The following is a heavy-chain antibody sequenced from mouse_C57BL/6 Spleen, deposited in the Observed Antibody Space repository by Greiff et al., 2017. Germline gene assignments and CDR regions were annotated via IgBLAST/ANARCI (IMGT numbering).Heavy chain of an antibody. CDR2: IDPETGGT. CDR1: GYTFTDYE. Sequence: VQGVESGAELVRPGASVTLSCKASGYTFTDYEMHWVKQTPVHGLEWIGAIDPETGGTAYNQKFKGKAILTADKSSSTAYMELRSLTSEDSAVYYCTRRGGGYYVWFAYWGQGTLVTVSA. J-gene: IGHJ3*01. CDR3: TRRGGGYYVWFAY. V-gene: IGHV1-15*01. D-gene: IGHD2-3*01.